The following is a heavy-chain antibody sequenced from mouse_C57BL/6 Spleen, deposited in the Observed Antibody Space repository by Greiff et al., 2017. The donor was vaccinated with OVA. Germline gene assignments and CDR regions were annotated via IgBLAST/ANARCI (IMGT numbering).Heavy chain of an antibody. CDR1: GFTFSDYY. Sequence: EVKLMESEGGLVQPGSSMKLSCTASGFTFSDYYMAWVRQVPEKGLEWVANINYDGSSTSYLDSLKSRFIISRDNATNILYLQMISLKSEDTATYSCALDFVYSNYRWAMDSWGHGTSVPVSS. V-gene: IGHV5-16*01. J-gene: IGHJ4*01. D-gene: IGHD2-5*01. CDR2: INYDGSST. CDR3: ALDFVYSNYRWAMDS.